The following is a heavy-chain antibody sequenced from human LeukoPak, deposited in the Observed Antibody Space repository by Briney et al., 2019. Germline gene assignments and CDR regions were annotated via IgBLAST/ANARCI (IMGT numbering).Heavy chain of an antibody. D-gene: IGHD2-15*01. CDR3: AREAGGSGGFDY. CDR2: IIPILGIA. Sequence: SVKVSCKASGGTFSSYAISWVRQAPGQGLEWMGRIIPILGIANYAQKFQGRVTITADKSTSTAYMELSSLRSEDTAVYYCAREAGGSGGFDYWGQGTLVTVSS. V-gene: IGHV1-69*04. CDR1: GGTFSSYA. J-gene: IGHJ4*02.